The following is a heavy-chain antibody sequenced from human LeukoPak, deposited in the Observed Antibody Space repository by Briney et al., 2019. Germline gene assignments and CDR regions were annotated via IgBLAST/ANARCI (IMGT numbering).Heavy chain of an antibody. CDR1: GNSISSGDNY. CDR2: IYTSGST. J-gene: IGHJ2*01. Sequence: PSQTLSLTCTVSGNSISSGDNYWSWIRQPAGKGLEWIGRIYTSGSTNYNPSLKSRVTISVDTSKNQFSLKLSSVTAADTAVYYCARHLVQRLRVGWYFDLWGRGTLVTVSS. D-gene: IGHD6-13*01. V-gene: IGHV4-61*02. CDR3: ARHLVQRLRVGWYFDL.